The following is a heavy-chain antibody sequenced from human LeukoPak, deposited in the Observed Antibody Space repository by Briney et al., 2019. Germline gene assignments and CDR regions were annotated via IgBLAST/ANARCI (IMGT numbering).Heavy chain of an antibody. J-gene: IGHJ4*02. CDR1: GGTFSSYA. D-gene: IGHD6-19*01. Sequence: ASVKVSCKASGGTFSSYAISWVRQAPGKGLEWMGGFDPEDGETIYAQKFQGRVTMTEDTSTDTAYMELSSLRSEDTAVYYCATGIAVAGTPPFDYWGQGTLVTVSS. V-gene: IGHV1-24*01. CDR3: ATGIAVAGTPPFDY. CDR2: FDPEDGET.